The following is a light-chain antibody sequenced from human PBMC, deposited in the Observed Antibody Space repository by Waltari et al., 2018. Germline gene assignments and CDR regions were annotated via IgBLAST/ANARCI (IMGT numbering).Light chain of an antibody. Sequence: QSALTQPASVSGSPGQPTPISCSGTDRDVGAYDFVSWYQQHPGKAPHLIIYEVSNRPSGISNRFSASKSGNTASLTISGLQAEDEADYYCSSYTTSSAPGVFGTGTRVTVL. CDR3: SSYTTSSAPGV. CDR1: DRDVGAYDF. J-gene: IGLJ1*01. V-gene: IGLV2-14*01. CDR2: EVS.